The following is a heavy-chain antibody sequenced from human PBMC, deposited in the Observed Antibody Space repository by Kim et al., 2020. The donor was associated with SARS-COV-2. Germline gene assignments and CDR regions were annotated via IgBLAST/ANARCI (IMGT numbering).Heavy chain of an antibody. Sequence: ASVKVSCKTTGYSFKGFSIHWVRQAPGLGLEWVGRINPNTGASFLAQGFQGRVTMTRDTSINTAYMELRSLTSDDTAIYFCARAQQSVVGYYPDYWGQGTLVTVS. J-gene: IGHJ4*02. CDR1: GYSFKGFS. D-gene: IGHD3-3*01. V-gene: IGHV1-2*06. CDR2: INPNTGAS. CDR3: ARAQQSVVGYYPDY.